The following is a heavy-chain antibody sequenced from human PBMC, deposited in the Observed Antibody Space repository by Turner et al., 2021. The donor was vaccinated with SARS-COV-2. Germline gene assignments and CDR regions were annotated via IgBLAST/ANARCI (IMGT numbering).Heavy chain of an antibody. CDR2: TSDSGYP. J-gene: IGHJ4*02. V-gene: IGHV4-59*08. CDR1: VASISSYY. CDR3: ARLRLGVNLNYFDY. Sequence: QVQLQESGPGLVKPSETLSLTCIVSVASISSYYWSWIRQPPGRGLEWMGYTSDSGYPIYNPSLKSRVTISTDKSRNQFSLRVNSVTAADTAVYFCARLRLGVNLNYFDYWGQGTLVAVSS. D-gene: IGHD2-8*01.